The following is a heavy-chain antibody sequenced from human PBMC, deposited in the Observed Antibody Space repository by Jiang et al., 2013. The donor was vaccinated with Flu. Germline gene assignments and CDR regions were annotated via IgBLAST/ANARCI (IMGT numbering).Heavy chain of an antibody. J-gene: IGHJ3*02. Sequence: VKVSCKASGYTFTSYYMHWVRQAPGQGLEWMGIINPSGGSTSYAQKFQGRVTMTRDTSTSTVYMELSSLRSEDTAVYYCARVSYGVVMGDDAFDIWGQGTMVTVSS. V-gene: IGHV1-46*01. D-gene: IGHD3-3*01. CDR2: INPSGGST. CDR3: ARVSYGVVMGDDAFDI. CDR1: GYTFTSYY.